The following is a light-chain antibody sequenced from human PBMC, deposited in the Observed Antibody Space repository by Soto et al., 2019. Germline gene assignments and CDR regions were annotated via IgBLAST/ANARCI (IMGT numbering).Light chain of an antibody. V-gene: IGKV3D-15*01. CDR2: DAS. CDR1: QDVSSK. CDR3: QQYIRWPLT. J-gene: IGKJ4*01. Sequence: IVVTHSPATLSVSPGERVTLSCRTSQDVSSKLAWYQQKPGQPPSLLIYDASTRATGTPARFSGSGSGTEFTLAVSSLQSEDHALYFCQQYIRWPLTFGGGTKVDIK.